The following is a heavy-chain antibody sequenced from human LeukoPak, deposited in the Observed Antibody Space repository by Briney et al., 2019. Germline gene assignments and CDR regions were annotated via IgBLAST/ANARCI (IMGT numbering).Heavy chain of an antibody. J-gene: IGHJ4*02. CDR2: ICPDDSDT. V-gene: IGHV5-51*01. Sequence: GESLKISCKGSGYSFATYSVAWVRQMPGKGLEWMGIICPDDSDTRYSPSFQDQVTMSADKSSSTAYLQWSGLKASDTAMYYCARLRGPSFTSSYYFDYWGQGTLVTVSS. CDR1: GYSFATYS. CDR3: ARLRGPSFTSSYYFDY. D-gene: IGHD2-2*01.